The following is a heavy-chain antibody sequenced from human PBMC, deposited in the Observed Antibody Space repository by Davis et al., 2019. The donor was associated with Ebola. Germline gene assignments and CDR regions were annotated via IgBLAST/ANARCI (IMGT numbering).Heavy chain of an antibody. CDR2: ITSNSGSI. J-gene: IGHJ4*02. D-gene: IGHD3-3*02. Sequence: PGGSLRLSCAPSGLTFDNYAMHWFRQAPGKGLEWVSGITSNSGSIGYADSVKGRFTISRDNAKNSLYLQMNSLRPEDTALYYCAKDGIRHRDPTGYYFDYWGQGTLVTVSS. CDR1: GLTFDNYA. V-gene: IGHV3-9*01. CDR3: AKDGIRHRDPTGYYFDY.